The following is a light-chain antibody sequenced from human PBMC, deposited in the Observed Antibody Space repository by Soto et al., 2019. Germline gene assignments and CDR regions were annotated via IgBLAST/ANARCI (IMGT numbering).Light chain of an antibody. CDR1: QSVRNN. V-gene: IGKV3-15*01. Sequence: EMMMTQSPATLSVSPGERATLSCSASQSVRNNLAWYQQRRGQAPRLLIYYASTRATGVPARFRGSGSGTEFTLTISSLQSEDSALYYCQQYNNWPPITFGQGTRLEIK. CDR3: QQYNNWPPIT. J-gene: IGKJ5*01. CDR2: YAS.